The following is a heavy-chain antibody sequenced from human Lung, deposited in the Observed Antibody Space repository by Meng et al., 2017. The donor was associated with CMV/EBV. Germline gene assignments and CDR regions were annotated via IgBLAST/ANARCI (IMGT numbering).Heavy chain of an antibody. Sequence: GGXXTLSCAPSGLTFSNYMNWVRQAPGKGLDGVATISTTGVNTYYADSVKGRFTISRDNSKNTLNLQMNSLRAEDTAVYYCAPSITGVAGWWGQGALVTVSS. V-gene: IGHV3-23*01. CDR1: GLTFSNY. D-gene: IGHD2-8*02. CDR2: ISTTGVNT. CDR3: APSITGVAGW. J-gene: IGHJ4*02.